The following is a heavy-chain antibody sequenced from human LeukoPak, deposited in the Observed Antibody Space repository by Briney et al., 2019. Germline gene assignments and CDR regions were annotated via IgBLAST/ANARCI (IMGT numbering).Heavy chain of an antibody. J-gene: IGHJ6*03. CDR3: ARVPRSYYYYYYMDV. CDR1: GGSISGYH. CDR2: IYYSGSS. V-gene: IGHV4-59*01. Sequence: SQTLSLTCNVSGGSISGYHWSWIRQPPGKGLEWLGYIYYSGSSNYNPSLKSRVTMSADTSKNQFSLKLSSVTAADTAVYYCARVPRSYYYYYYMDVWGKGTTVTVSS.